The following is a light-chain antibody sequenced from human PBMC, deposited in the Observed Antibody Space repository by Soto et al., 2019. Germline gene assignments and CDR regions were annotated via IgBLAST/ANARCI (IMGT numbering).Light chain of an antibody. CDR1: GSNIGAGFD. CDR2: GNT. J-gene: IGLJ2*01. Sequence: QLVLTQPPSLSGAPGQNIIISCTGGGSNIGAGFDVHWYQQLPGTAPKLLIYGNTNRPSGVPDRFSGSKSGTSASLVITGLQAEDEADYYCHSYATGLRGPLVFGGGTKLTVL. CDR3: HSYATGLRGPLV. V-gene: IGLV1-40*01.